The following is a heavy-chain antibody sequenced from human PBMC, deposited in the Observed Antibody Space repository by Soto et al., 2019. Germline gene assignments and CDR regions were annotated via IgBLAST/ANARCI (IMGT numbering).Heavy chain of an antibody. D-gene: IGHD2-15*01. CDR1: GGTFSSYA. V-gene: IGHV1-69*06. Sequence: GASVKVSCKASGGTFSSYAISWVRQAPGQGLEWMGGIIPIFGTANYAQKFQGRVTITADKSTSTAYMELSSLRAEDTAVYYCAKAESDIVVVVAAPEFDYWGQGTLVTVSS. CDR2: IIPIFGTA. J-gene: IGHJ4*02. CDR3: AKAESDIVVVVAAPEFDY.